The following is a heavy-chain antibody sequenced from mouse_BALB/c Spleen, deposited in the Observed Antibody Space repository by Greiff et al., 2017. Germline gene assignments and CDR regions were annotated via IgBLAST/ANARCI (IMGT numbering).Heavy chain of an antibody. CDR1: GFNIKDYY. V-gene: IGHV14-4*02. CDR2: IDPENGDT. J-gene: IGHJ2*01. D-gene: IGHD2-14*01. CDR3: NARGRYDGRGFDY. Sequence: EVQLQQSGAELVRSGASVKLSCTASGFNIKDYYMHWVKQRPEQGLEWIGWIDPENGDTEYAPKFQGKATMTADTSSNTAYLQLSSLTSEDTAVYYCNARGRYDGRGFDYWGQGTTLTVSS.